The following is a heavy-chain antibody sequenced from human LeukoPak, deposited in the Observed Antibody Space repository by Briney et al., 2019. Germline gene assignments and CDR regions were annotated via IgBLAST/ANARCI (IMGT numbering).Heavy chain of an antibody. CDR3: ARDKTVTGYYGMDV. J-gene: IGHJ6*02. CDR2: IIPIFGTA. D-gene: IGHD4-11*01. V-gene: IGHV1-69*13. Sequence: SVKVSCKASGGTFSSYGISWVRQAPGQGLEWMGGIIPIFGTANYAQKFQGRVTITADESTSTAYMELSSLRSEDTAVYYCARDKTVTGYYGMDVWGQGPRSPSP. CDR1: GGTFSSYG.